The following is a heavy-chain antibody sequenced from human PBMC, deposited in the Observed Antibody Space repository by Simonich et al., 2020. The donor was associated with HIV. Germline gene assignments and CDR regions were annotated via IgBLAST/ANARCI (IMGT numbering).Heavy chain of an antibody. CDR2: INHSGST. CDR3: ARRHPTTVTTPYFDY. D-gene: IGHD4-17*01. CDR1: GGSFSGYY. V-gene: IGHV4-34*01. J-gene: IGHJ4*02. Sequence: QVQLQQWGAGLLKPSETLSLTCAVYGGSFSGYYWSWIRQPPGKGLEWIGEINHSGSTHYNPSLKSRVTISVDTAKNQFSRKLSSVTAADTAVYYCARRHPTTVTTPYFDYWGQGTLVTVSS.